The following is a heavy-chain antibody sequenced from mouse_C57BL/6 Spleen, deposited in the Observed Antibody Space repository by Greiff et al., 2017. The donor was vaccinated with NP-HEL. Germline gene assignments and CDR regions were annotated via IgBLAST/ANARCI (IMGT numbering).Heavy chain of an antibody. V-gene: IGHV5-17*01. CDR1: GFTFSDYG. CDR3: ARPTPFTTVVARAMDY. Sequence: DVKLQESGGGLVKPGGSLKLSCAASGFTFSDYGMHWVRQAPEKGLEWVAYISSGSSTIYYADTVKGRFTISRDNAKNTLFLQMTSLRSEDTAMYYCARPTPFTTVVARAMDYWGQGTSVTVSS. CDR2: ISSGSSTI. D-gene: IGHD1-1*01. J-gene: IGHJ4*01.